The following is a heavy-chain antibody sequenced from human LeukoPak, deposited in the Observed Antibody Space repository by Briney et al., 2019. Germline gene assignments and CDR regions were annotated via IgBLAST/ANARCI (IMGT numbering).Heavy chain of an antibody. Sequence: GGSLRLSCAASGFTFSSYAMSWVRQAPEKGLEWVSTISGSGGGTYYADSVKGRFTISRDDSKNTLYLQMNSLRAEDTAVYYGAKDLGRYRNNYFDYWGQGTLVTVSS. CDR2: ISGSGGGT. J-gene: IGHJ4*02. D-gene: IGHD1-26*01. V-gene: IGHV3-23*01. CDR3: AKDLGRYRNNYFDY. CDR1: GFTFSSYA.